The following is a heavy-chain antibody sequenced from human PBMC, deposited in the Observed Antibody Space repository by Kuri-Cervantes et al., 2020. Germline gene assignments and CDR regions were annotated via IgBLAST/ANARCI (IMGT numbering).Heavy chain of an antibody. CDR1: GFTFSDYY. CDR2: ISSSGSTI. CDR3: ATPGVYGGRIGYFDY. D-gene: IGHD5/OR15-5a*01. J-gene: IGHJ4*02. V-gene: IGHV3-11*01. Sequence: GGSLRLSCAASGFTFSDYYMSWIRQAPGKGLEWVSYISSSGSTIYYADSVKGRFTISRDNAKNSLYLQMNSLRAEDTAAYYCATPGVYGGRIGYFDYWGQGTLVTVSS.